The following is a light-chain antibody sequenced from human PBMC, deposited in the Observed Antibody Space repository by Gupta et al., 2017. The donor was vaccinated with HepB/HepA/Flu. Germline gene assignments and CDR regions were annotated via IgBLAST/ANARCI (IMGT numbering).Light chain of an antibody. CDR2: DAS. CDR1: QHVNNY. CDR3: QQRHSWPCT. Sequence: IVFTHSPATLVLSSGERVILSCRASQHVNNYLAWYQQKPGQVPSLLIYDASKRATGVPARFSGSGSGTDFTLTISSLEPEDFAVYYCQQRHSWPCTFGQGTKLEI. V-gene: IGKV3-11*01. J-gene: IGKJ2*02.